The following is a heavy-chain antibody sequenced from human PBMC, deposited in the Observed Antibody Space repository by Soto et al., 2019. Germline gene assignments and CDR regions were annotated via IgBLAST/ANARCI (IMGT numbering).Heavy chain of an antibody. CDR2: IIPIFGTA. CDR1: GGTFSSYA. Sequence: SVKVSCKASGGTFSSYAISWVRQAPGQGLEWMGGIIPIFGTANYAQKFQGRVTITADESTSTAYMELSSLRSEDTAVYYCARDYYDSSGYSGHDYWGQGTLVTVSS. J-gene: IGHJ4*02. D-gene: IGHD3-22*01. V-gene: IGHV1-69*13. CDR3: ARDYYDSSGYSGHDY.